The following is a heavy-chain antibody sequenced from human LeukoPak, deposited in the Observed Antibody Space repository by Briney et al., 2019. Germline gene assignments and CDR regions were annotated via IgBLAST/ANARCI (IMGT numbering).Heavy chain of an antibody. CDR1: GASISSGTYY. D-gene: IGHD3-10*01. J-gene: IGHJ4*02. CDR3: ARIYGSGSYYNN. Sequence: SETLSLTCTVSGASISSGTYYWSWIRQPAGKGLEWIGRIYTSGNTNYNPSLKSRVTMSVDTSKNQFSLKLSSVTAADTAVYYCARIYGSGSYYNNWGQGTLVTVSS. CDR2: IYTSGNT. V-gene: IGHV4-61*02.